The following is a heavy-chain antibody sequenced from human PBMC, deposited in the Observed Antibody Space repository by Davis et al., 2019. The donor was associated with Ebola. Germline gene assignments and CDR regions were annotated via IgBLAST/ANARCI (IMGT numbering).Heavy chain of an antibody. CDR2: IRSKANNYAT. V-gene: IGHV3-73*01. J-gene: IGHJ4*02. CDR3: ARQGGIALTNFDY. Sequence: GESLKISCAASGFTFSDSAIHWVRQASGKGLEWIGRIRSKANNYATAYLASVTGRFTISRDDSQNTAFLQMSSLKTEDTAMYYCARQGGIALTNFDYWGQGTLVTVSS. CDR1: GFTFSDSA. D-gene: IGHD6-13*01.